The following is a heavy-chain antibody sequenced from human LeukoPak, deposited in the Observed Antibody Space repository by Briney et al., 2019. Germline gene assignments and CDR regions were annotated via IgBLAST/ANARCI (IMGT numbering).Heavy chain of an antibody. Sequence: GGSLRLSCAASGFTFSSYGMHWVRQAPGKGLEWVAVISYDGSNKYYADSVKGRFTISRDNSKNTLYLQMNSLRAEDTAVYYCAKEGTIYWYFDLWGRGTLVTVSS. CDR1: GFTFSSYG. CDR2: ISYDGSNK. J-gene: IGHJ2*01. CDR3: AKEGTIYWYFDL. V-gene: IGHV3-30*18.